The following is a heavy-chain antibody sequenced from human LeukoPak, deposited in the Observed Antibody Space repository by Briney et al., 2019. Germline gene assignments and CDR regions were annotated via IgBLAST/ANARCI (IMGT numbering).Heavy chain of an antibody. CDR3: AKDADISMELVVITSFDS. D-gene: IGHD3-22*01. CDR1: GFTFSMYS. Sequence: GGSLRLSCAGSGFTFSMYSMNWVRQAPGKGLEWVASFGSDLSFRSYADSLKGRFTVSRDNSKNMLYLQMNSLRAEDTALYYCAKDADISMELVVITSFDSWGQGTLVTVSS. CDR2: FGSDLSFR. V-gene: IGHV3-21*04. J-gene: IGHJ4*02.